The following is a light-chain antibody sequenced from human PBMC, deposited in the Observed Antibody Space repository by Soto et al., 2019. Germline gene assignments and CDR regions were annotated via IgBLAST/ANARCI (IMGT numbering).Light chain of an antibody. CDR1: QGISSY. Sequence: DIQLTQSPSFLSASVGDRVTITCRASQGISSYLAWYQQPPGKAPKLLISGASTLQRGVSSRFSGSGSETEFTLTISSLQPEDFATYYCQHLNTYPRTFGQGTKLEVK. CDR2: GAS. CDR3: QHLNTYPRT. V-gene: IGKV1-9*01. J-gene: IGKJ2*01.